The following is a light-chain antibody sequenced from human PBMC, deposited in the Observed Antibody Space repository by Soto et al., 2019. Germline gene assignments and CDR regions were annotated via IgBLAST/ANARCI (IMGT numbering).Light chain of an antibody. CDR1: SGHNSYT. V-gene: IGLV4-69*01. Sequence: QLVLTQSPSASASLGASVKLTCTLSSGHNSYTIAWHQQQPEKGPRYLMKLNSDGSHTKGDGIPDRFSGSSSGAERYLTISSLQSEDEADYYCQTWDTAVVFGGGTKVTVL. J-gene: IGLJ2*01. CDR3: QTWDTAVV. CDR2: LNSDGSH.